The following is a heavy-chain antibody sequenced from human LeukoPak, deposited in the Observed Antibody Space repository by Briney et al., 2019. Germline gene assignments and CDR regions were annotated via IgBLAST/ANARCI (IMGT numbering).Heavy chain of an antibody. J-gene: IGHJ4*02. Sequence: ASVKVSCTASGYTFTGYYIHWVRQAPGQGLEWMGRINPNNGGTNYAQKFQGRVTMTRDMSMSTAYMELSSLRSEDTAVYYCARGWLAETTVVTPYNYWGQGTLVTVSS. V-gene: IGHV1-2*06. CDR1: GYTFTGYY. CDR2: INPNNGGT. D-gene: IGHD4-23*01. CDR3: ARGWLAETTVVTPYNY.